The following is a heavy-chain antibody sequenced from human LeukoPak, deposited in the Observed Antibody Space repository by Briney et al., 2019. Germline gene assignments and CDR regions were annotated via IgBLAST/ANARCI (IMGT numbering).Heavy chain of an antibody. CDR2: ISYFGSA. Sequence: SETLSLICTVSGGSVRTTRYYWAWIRQSPGKGLEWIGSISYFGSAYYRPSLQSRATISMDSSKTQISLTLSSVTATDTALYYCATHDEGSFFESWGQGALVTVS. CDR3: ATHDEGSFFES. J-gene: IGHJ4*02. V-gene: IGHV4-39*01. CDR1: GGSVRTTRYY. D-gene: IGHD3-3*02.